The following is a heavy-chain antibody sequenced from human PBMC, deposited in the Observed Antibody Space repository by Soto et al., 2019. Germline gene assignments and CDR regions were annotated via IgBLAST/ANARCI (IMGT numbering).Heavy chain of an antibody. D-gene: IGHD2-15*01. V-gene: IGHV1-69*12. J-gene: IGHJ5*02. Sequence: QVQLVQSGAEVKKPGSSVKVSCKASGGTFSSYAISWVRQAPGQGLEWMGGIIPIFGTANYAQKFQGRVTITADESTSIAYMELSSLRSEDTAVYYCANYCSGGSCYRPNWFDPWGQGTLVTVSS. CDR3: ANYCSGGSCYRPNWFDP. CDR1: GGTFSSYA. CDR2: IIPIFGTA.